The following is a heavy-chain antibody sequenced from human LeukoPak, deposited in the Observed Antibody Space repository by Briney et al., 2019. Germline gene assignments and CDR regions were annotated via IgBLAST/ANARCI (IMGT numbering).Heavy chain of an antibody. Sequence: GGSLRLSCAASGFTFSSYWMNWVRQAPGKGLEWVSFISSSSSYKYADSVKGRFTISRDNVKNSLYLQMNSLRAEDTAVYYCARDPSDGYNPLFVYWGQGTLVTVSS. V-gene: IGHV3-21*01. CDR3: ARDPSDGYNPLFVY. D-gene: IGHD5-24*01. J-gene: IGHJ4*02. CDR1: GFTFSSYW. CDR2: ISSSSSY.